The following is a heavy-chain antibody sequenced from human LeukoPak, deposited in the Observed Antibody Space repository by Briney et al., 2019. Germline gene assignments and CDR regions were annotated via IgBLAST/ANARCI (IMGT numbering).Heavy chain of an antibody. J-gene: IGHJ3*02. CDR2: IYHSGST. Sequence: PSETLSLTCTVSGGSISSGGYYWSWIRQPPGKGLEWIGYIYHSGSTYYNPSLKSRVTISVDRSKNQFSLKLSSVTAADTAVYYCAGLNEISGHDCSSTSCYSSTDAFDIWGQGTMVTVSS. CDR1: GGSISSGGYY. D-gene: IGHD2-2*01. CDR3: AGLNEISGHDCSSTSCYSSTDAFDI. V-gene: IGHV4-30-2*01.